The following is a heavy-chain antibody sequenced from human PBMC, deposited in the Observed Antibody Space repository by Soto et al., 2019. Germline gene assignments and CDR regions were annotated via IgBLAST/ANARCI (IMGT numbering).Heavy chain of an antibody. CDR3: ARGGKRFLEWFHSNWFDP. CDR2: IYYSGST. J-gene: IGHJ5*02. V-gene: IGHV4-31*03. Sequence: QVQLQESGPGLVKPSQTLSLTCTVSGGSISSGGYYWSWIRQHPGKGLEWIGYIYYSGSTYYNPSLKSRVTIPVDTSKNQFSLKLSSVTAADTAVYYCARGGKRFLEWFHSNWFDPWGQGTLVTVSS. CDR1: GGSISSGGYY. D-gene: IGHD3-3*01.